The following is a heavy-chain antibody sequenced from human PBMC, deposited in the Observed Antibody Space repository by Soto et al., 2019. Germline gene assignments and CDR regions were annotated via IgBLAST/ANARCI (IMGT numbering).Heavy chain of an antibody. V-gene: IGHV1-8*01. CDR2: MNPNSGDT. CDR3: VRGDRNY. CDR1: RYTFTRYD. Sequence: ASVKVSCKASRYTFTRYDINWVRQATGQGLEWMGWMNPNSGDTGYAQKFQGRVTMTRNTSTNTAYMELSSLRSEDTAVYYCVRGDRNYWGQGTLVTVSS. J-gene: IGHJ4*02.